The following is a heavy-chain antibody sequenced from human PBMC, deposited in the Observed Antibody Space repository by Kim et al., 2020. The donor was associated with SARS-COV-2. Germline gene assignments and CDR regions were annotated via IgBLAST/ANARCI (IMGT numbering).Heavy chain of an antibody. J-gene: IGHJ2*01. CDR2: ISSGSTYT. Sequence: GGSLRLSCAASGFTFSDYYMTWIRQAPGKGLEWVSYISSGSTYTNYADSVKGRFTISRDNAKNSLYLQMNSLRADDTAVYYCARDPSRGTNCSGGRCYPGYFDLWGRGTLVTVSS. CDR1: GFTFSDYY. V-gene: IGHV3-11*05. CDR3: ARDPSRGTNCSGGRCYPGYFDL. D-gene: IGHD2-15*01.